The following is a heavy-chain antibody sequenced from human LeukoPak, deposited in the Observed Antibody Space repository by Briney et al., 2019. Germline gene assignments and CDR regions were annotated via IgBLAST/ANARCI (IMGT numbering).Heavy chain of an antibody. Sequence: SETLSLTCTVSGGSISSGSYYWSWIRQPPGKGLEWIGYIYYSGSTYYNPSLKSRVTISVDTSKNQFSLKLSSVTAADTAVYYCAREWDDYGSGSSDWGQGTLVTVSS. J-gene: IGHJ4*02. CDR2: IYYSGST. D-gene: IGHD3-10*01. V-gene: IGHV4-30-4*01. CDR3: AREWDDYGSGSSD. CDR1: GGSISSGSYY.